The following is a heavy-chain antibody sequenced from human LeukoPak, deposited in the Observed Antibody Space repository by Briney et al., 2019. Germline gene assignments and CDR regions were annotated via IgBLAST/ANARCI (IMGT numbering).Heavy chain of an antibody. D-gene: IGHD5-18*01. Sequence: GASVKVSCKASGYTFTSYDINWVRQATGQGLEWMGWMNPNSGNTGYAQKFQGRVTITRNTSISTAYMELSSLRSEDTAVYYCARGLRYSYGSYDYWGQGTLVTVSS. J-gene: IGHJ4*02. CDR3: ARGLRYSYGSYDY. CDR1: GYTFTSYD. V-gene: IGHV1-8*01. CDR2: MNPNSGNT.